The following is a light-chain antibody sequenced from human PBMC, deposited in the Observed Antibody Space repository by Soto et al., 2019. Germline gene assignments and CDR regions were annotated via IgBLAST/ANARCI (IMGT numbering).Light chain of an antibody. CDR1: QGISSY. CDR3: QQLNSYPL. V-gene: IGKV1-9*01. Sequence: DIQLTQSPSFLSASVGDRVTITCRASQGISSYLAWYQQKPGKAPKLLIYAASTLQSGVTSRFSGSGSGTEFTLTISSLQPEDFATYNCQQLNSYPLFCGGTKVEIK. CDR2: AAS. J-gene: IGKJ4*02.